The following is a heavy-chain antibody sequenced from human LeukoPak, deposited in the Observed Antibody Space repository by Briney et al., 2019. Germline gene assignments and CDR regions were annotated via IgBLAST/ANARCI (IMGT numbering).Heavy chain of an antibody. Sequence: GGSLRLSCAASGFTFSSYGMHWVRQAPGKGLEWVAVISYDGSNKYYADSVKGRFTISRDNSKNTLYLQMNSLISEDTAVYFCAKDQGYTYGHSFDYWGQGTLVTVSS. CDR3: AKDQGYTYGHSFDY. V-gene: IGHV3-30*18. CDR2: ISYDGSNK. CDR1: GFTFSSYG. J-gene: IGHJ4*02. D-gene: IGHD5-18*01.